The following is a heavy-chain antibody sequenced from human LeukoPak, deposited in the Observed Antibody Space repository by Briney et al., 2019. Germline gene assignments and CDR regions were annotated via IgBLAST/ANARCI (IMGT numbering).Heavy chain of an antibody. V-gene: IGHV3-7*01. Sequence: GESLRLSCAASGFSFSTYWMSWVRQAAGQGLEWVANINQDGTEKYYVDSVKGRFTVSRDYTKNSLYLQMNSLRVEDTAVYYCAKVAKYYYGPETYYFFEQWGQGTPVTASS. D-gene: IGHD3-10*01. CDR1: GFSFSTYW. CDR2: INQDGTEK. CDR3: AKVAKYYYGPETYYFFEQ. J-gene: IGHJ4*02.